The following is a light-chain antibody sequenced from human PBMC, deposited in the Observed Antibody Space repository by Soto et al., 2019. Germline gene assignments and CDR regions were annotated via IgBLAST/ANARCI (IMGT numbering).Light chain of an antibody. J-gene: IGLJ1*01. CDR1: SSDVGGYNF. CDR3: CSYAGSYSYV. CDR2: DVS. Sequence: QSVLTQPRSVSEAPGQSVTISYNGTSSDVGGYNFVSWYQQHPDKAPKLMIYDVSKRPSGVPDRFSGSKSGYTASLTISGLQAEDEADYYCCSYAGSYSYVFGTVTKVPVL. V-gene: IGLV2-11*01.